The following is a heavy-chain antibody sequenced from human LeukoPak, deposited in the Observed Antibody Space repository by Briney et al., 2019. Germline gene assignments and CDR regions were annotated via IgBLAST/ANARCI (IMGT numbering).Heavy chain of an antibody. CDR3: AREWGGSQLGGYDQVLEY. CDR2: IYYSGST. CDR1: GGSISSGGYY. D-gene: IGHD6-6*01. V-gene: IGHV4-31*03. Sequence: PSQTLSLTCTVSGGSISSGGYYWSWIRQHPGKGLEWIGYIYYSGSTYYNPSLKSRVTISVDTSKNQFSLKLSSVTAADTAVYYCAREWGGSQLGGYDQVLEYWGQGTLVTVSS. J-gene: IGHJ4*02.